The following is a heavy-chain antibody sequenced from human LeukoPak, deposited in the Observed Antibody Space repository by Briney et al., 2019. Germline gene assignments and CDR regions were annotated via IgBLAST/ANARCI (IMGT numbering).Heavy chain of an antibody. V-gene: IGHV1-69*04. Sequence: ASVKVSCKASGGTFSSYAISWVRQAPGQGLEWMGRIIPILGIANYAQKFQGRVTITADKSTSTAYMELSSLRSDDTAVYYCARDHEDDFWSGYLYYFDYWGQGTLVTVSS. D-gene: IGHD3-3*01. CDR1: GGTFSSYA. CDR2: IIPILGIA. J-gene: IGHJ4*02. CDR3: ARDHEDDFWSGYLYYFDY.